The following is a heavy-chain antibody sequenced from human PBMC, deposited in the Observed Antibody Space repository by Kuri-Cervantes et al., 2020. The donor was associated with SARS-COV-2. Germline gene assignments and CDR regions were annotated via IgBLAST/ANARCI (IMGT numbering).Heavy chain of an antibody. J-gene: IGHJ4*02. D-gene: IGHD2-21*02. CDR1: GFTFSSYS. V-gene: IGHV3-21*01. CDR3: ARAVVVTAMPFGY. Sequence: GESLKISCAASGFTFSSYSMNWVRQAPGKGLGWVSSISSSSSYIYYADSVKGRFTISRDNAKNSLYLQMNSLRAEDTAVYYCARAVVVTAMPFGYWGQGTLVTVSS. CDR2: ISSSSSYI.